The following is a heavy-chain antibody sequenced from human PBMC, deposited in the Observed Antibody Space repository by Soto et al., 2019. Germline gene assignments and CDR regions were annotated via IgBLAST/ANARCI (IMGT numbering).Heavy chain of an antibody. D-gene: IGHD4-17*01. Sequence: QVQLQQWGAGLLKPSETLSLTCAVYGGSFSGYYWSWIRQSPGMGLEWIGEINDRGSINYNPSLKSRGTISVDTPKNQLSLKLSSVTAADTAVYYCARGTYGPRLHPWGQGTLVTVSS. V-gene: IGHV4-34*01. CDR2: INDRGSI. J-gene: IGHJ5*02. CDR1: GGSFSGYY. CDR3: ARGTYGPRLHP.